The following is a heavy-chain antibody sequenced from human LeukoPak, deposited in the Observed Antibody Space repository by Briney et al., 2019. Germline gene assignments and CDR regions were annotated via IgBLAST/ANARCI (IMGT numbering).Heavy chain of an antibody. CDR1: GFTFSSYS. V-gene: IGHV3-23*01. CDR2: ISGSGDTT. D-gene: IGHD3-10*01. J-gene: IGHJ6*03. CDR3: AKDHNYASGSSYLVGPHYYYMDV. Sequence: TGGSLRLSCAASGFTFSSYSMNWVRQAPGKGLEWVSAISGSGDTTYYADSVKGRFTISRDNSRNTLYLEIHSLRAEDAAVYNCAKDHNYASGSSYLVGPHYYYMDVWGKGTTVTISS.